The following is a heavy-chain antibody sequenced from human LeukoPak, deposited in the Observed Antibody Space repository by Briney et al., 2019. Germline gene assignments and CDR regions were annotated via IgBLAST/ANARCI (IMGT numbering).Heavy chain of an antibody. D-gene: IGHD3-10*01. CDR1: GGTFSSYA. CDR3: ARELARYGSGSYYNRPFDP. V-gene: IGHV1-69*06. J-gene: IGHJ5*02. CDR2: IIPIFGTA. Sequence: GASVKVSCKASGGTFSSYAISWVRQAPGQGLKWMGGIIPIFGTANYAQKFQGRVTITADKSTSTAYMELSSLRSEDTAVYYCARELARYGSGSYYNRPFDPWGQGTLVTVSS.